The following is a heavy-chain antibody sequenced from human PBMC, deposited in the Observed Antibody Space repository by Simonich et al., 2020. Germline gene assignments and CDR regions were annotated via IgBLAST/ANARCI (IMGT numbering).Heavy chain of an antibody. CDR1: GGSFSGYY. V-gene: IGHV4-34*01. D-gene: IGHD3-16*01. CDR2: INHSGST. CDR3: ARPLGIVWAFDI. Sequence: QVQLQQWGAGLLKPSETLSLTCAVYGGSFSGYYWSWIRQPPGKGLEWIGEINHSGSTNYTPSLKSRVTISVETSKNQFSLKLSSVTAADTAVYYCARPLGIVWAFDIWGQGTMVTVSS. J-gene: IGHJ3*02.